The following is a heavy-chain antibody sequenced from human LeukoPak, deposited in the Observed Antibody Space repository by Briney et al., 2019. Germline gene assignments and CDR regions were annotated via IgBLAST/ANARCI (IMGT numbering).Heavy chain of an antibody. J-gene: IGHJ3*02. Sequence: ASVKVSCKASGYTFTGYYMHWVRQAPGQGLEWMGWINPNSGGTNYAQKFQGRVTMTRDTSISTAYMELSRLRSDDTAVYYCAVYDSSGWDAFDIWGQGTMVTVSS. CDR2: INPNSGGT. D-gene: IGHD3-22*01. V-gene: IGHV1-2*02. CDR1: GYTFTGYY. CDR3: AVYDSSGWDAFDI.